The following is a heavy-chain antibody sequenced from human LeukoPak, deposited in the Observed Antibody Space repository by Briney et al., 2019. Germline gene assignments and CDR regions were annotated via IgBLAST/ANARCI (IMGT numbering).Heavy chain of an antibody. CDR1: GFTFSIYT. CDR2: ISTNSGTI. J-gene: IGHJ4*02. Sequence: GGSLRLSCAASGFTFSIYTMNWVRQAPGKGLEWISYISTNSGTIWYADSVKGRFTISRDNAKNSLYLQMSSLRAEDTAVYYCARGGRPDYWGQGTLVTVSS. D-gene: IGHD3-10*01. V-gene: IGHV3-48*04. CDR3: ARGGRPDY.